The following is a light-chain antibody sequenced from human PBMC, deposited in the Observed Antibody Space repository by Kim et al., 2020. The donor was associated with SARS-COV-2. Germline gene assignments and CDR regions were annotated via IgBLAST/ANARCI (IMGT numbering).Light chain of an antibody. V-gene: IGLV1-44*01. CDR1: SSNVGSYT. J-gene: IGLJ2*01. Sequence: QRVTISCSGSSSNVGSYTVNWYQQLPGTAPKLLIYTNNQRPSGVPDRFAGSKSGTSASLAISGLQSEDEADYYCAAWDDSLNGPVFGGGTQLTVL. CDR2: TNN. CDR3: AAWDDSLNGPV.